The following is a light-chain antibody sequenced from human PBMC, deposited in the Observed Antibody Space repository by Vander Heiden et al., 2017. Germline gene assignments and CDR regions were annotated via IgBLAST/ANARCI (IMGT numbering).Light chain of an antibody. CDR1: SSNIGAGCD. Sequence: QSVLTQPPSVSGAAGQRVTISCTRSSSNIGAGCDVHWYQQLPGTAPKLLIYGNSNRPSGVPDRFSGSKSGTAASLAITGLQAEDEADYYCQSYDSSLSGSDWVFGGGTKLTVL. J-gene: IGLJ3*02. V-gene: IGLV1-40*01. CDR2: GNS. CDR3: QSYDSSLSGSDWV.